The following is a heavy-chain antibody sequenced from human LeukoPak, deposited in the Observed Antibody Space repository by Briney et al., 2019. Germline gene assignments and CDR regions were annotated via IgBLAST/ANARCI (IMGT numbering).Heavy chain of an antibody. D-gene: IGHD6-19*01. J-gene: IGHJ6*03. Sequence: SETLSLTCTVSGGSISSSSYYWGWIRQPPGKGLEWIGSIYYSGSTYYNPSLKSRVTMSVDTSKNQFSLKLSSVTAADTAVYYCARHVSVAVYYYYYMDVWGKGTTVTISS. CDR3: ARHVSVAVYYYYYMDV. CDR2: IYYSGST. V-gene: IGHV4-39*07. CDR1: GGSISSSSYY.